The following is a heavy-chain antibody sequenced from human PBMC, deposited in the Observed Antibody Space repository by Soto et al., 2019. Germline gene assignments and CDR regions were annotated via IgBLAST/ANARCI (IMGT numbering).Heavy chain of an antibody. CDR3: EKEDPYYGMDV. CDR2: ISWNSGSI. CDR1: GFTFDDYA. V-gene: IGHV3-9*01. J-gene: IGHJ6*02. Sequence: PGGSLRLSCAASGFTFDDYAMHWVRQAPGKGLEWVSGISWNSGSIGYADSVKGRLTISRDNAKNSLYLQMNSLRDEDKDLYYCEKEDPYYGMDVWGQGNTVTVS.